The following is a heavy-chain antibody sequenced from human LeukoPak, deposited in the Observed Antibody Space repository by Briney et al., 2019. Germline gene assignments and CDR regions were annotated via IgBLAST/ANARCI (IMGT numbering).Heavy chain of an antibody. CDR1: GGSISSSSYY. D-gene: IGHD5-24*01. J-gene: IGHJ4*02. CDR2: IYYSGST. V-gene: IGHV4-39*07. Sequence: PSETLSLTCTVSGGSISSSSYYWGWIRQPPGKGLEWIGSIYYSGSTYYNPSLKSRVTISVDTSKNQFSLKLSSVTAADTAVYYCAREGVEMDIDYWGQGTLVTVSS. CDR3: AREGVEMDIDY.